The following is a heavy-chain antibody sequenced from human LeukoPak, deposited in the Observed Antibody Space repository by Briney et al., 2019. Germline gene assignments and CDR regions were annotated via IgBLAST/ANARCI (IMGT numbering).Heavy chain of an antibody. CDR2: ISISGGST. CDR1: GFTFSTYN. CDR3: ARVDLATADTYYYNGMDV. Sequence: PGGSLRLSCAASGFTFSTYNMNWVRQAPGKGLEWVSYISISGGSTYYADSVKGRFTSSRDNAKNSLYLQMNSLRDEDTAVYYCARVDLATADTYYYNGMDVWGQGTSVTVSS. J-gene: IGHJ6*02. D-gene: IGHD6-13*01. V-gene: IGHV3-48*02.